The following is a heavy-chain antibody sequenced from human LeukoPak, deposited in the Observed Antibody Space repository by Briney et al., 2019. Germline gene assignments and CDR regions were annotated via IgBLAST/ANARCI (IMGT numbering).Heavy chain of an antibody. CDR2: IYYSGST. CDR3: ARTRRDGYSQYYFDY. Sequence: SETLSLTCTVSGGSISSYYWSWIRQPPGKGLEWIGYIYYSGSTNYNPSLKSRVTISVDTSKNQLSLKLSSVTAADTAVYYCARTRRDGYSQYYFDYWGQGTLVTVSS. V-gene: IGHV4-59*08. CDR1: GGSISSYY. D-gene: IGHD5-24*01. J-gene: IGHJ4*02.